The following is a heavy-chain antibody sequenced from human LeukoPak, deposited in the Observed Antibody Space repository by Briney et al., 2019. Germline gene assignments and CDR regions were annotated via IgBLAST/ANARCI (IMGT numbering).Heavy chain of an antibody. V-gene: IGHV4-31*03. CDR3: ARYCSSTNCYKGGFDP. D-gene: IGHD2-2*02. J-gene: IGHJ5*02. Sequence: SETLSLTCTVSGGSISSGGYCWSWIRQHPGKGLEWIGYIYYSGSTYSNPSLKSRVTISVDTSKNQFSLNLSSVTAADTAVYYCARYCSSTNCYKGGFDPWGQGTLVTVSS. CDR2: IYYSGST. CDR1: GGSISSGGYC.